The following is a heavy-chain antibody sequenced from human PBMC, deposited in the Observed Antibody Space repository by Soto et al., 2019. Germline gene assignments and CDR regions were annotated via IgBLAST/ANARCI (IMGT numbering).Heavy chain of an antibody. D-gene: IGHD6-6*01. CDR1: GGSISSGSYY. CDR2: THYSGTT. CDR3: ARDTGIAARPADY. Sequence: PSETLSLTCSVSGGSISSGSYYWGWMRQPPGKGQGLISSTHYSGTTYSNPSLRSRVSISVDTSKSQFSLKLSSVTAADTAVYYCARDTGIAARPADYWGQGALVTVSS. J-gene: IGHJ4*02. V-gene: IGHV4-39*02.